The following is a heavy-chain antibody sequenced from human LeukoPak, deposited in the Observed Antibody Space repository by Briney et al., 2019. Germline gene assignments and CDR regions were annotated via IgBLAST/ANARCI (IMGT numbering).Heavy chain of an antibody. CDR1: GGTFSSYA. CDR2: IIPIFGTA. J-gene: IGHJ4*02. Sequence: ASVKVSCKASGGTFSSYAISWVRQAPGQGLEWMGEIIPIFGTANYAQKFQGRVTITADESTSTAYMELSSLRCEDTAVYYCARGGPGSGYSYGLDYWGQGTLVTVSS. CDR3: ARGGPGSGYSYGLDY. V-gene: IGHV1-69*13. D-gene: IGHD5-18*01.